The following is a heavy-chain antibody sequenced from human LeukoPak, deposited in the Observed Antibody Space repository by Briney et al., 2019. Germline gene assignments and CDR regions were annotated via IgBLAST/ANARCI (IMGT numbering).Heavy chain of an antibody. J-gene: IGHJ5*02. CDR2: IYYSGST. CDR3: ARWVAIFGVVPGHWFDP. D-gene: IGHD3-3*01. V-gene: IGHV4-61*01. CDR1: GGSISSSSYY. Sequence: SETLSLTCTVSGGSISSSSYYWSWIRQPPGKGLEWIGYIYYSGSTNYNPSLKSRVTISVDTSKNQFSLKLSSVTAADTAVYYCARWVAIFGVVPGHWFDPWGQGTLVTVSS.